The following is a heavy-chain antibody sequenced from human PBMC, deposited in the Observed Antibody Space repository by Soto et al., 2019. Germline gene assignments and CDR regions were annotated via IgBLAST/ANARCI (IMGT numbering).Heavy chain of an antibody. CDR3: AGTTSHQWYYMDV. Sequence: PSQTLSLTCAISGDSVSSNSAAWNWIRLSPSRGLEWLARTYYRSRWYNDYAVSVRSRITVDPDTSKNQFSLQLTSVTPEDTAVYYCAGTTSHQWYYMDVWGKGTKVTV. CDR2: TYYRSRWYN. V-gene: IGHV6-1*01. CDR1: GDSVSSNSAA. J-gene: IGHJ6*03. D-gene: IGHD1-7*01.